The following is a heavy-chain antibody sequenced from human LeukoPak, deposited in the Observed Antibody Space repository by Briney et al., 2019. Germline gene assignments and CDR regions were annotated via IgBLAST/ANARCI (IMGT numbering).Heavy chain of an antibody. J-gene: IGHJ4*02. CDR3: ARAEPDTAMTYFDY. Sequence: SETLSLTCAVYGGSFSGYYWSWIRQPPGKGLEWIGYIYYSGSTNYNPSLKSRVTISVDTSKNQFSLKLSSVTAADTAVYYCARAEPDTAMTYFDYWGQGTLVTVSS. D-gene: IGHD5-18*01. V-gene: IGHV4-59*08. CDR2: IYYSGST. CDR1: GGSFSGYY.